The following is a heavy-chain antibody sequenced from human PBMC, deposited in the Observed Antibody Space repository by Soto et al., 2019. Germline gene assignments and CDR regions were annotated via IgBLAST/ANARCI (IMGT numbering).Heavy chain of an antibody. CDR1: GGSISSGDYY. CDR3: ARFITIFGVFISGMDV. V-gene: IGHV4-30-4*01. J-gene: IGHJ6*02. CDR2: IYYSGST. Sequence: SETLSLTCTISGGSISSGDYYWSWIRQPPGKGLEWIGYIYYSGSTYYNPSLKSRVTISVDTSKNQFSLKLSSVTAADTAVYYCARFITIFGVFISGMDVWGQGTTVTVSS. D-gene: IGHD3-3*01.